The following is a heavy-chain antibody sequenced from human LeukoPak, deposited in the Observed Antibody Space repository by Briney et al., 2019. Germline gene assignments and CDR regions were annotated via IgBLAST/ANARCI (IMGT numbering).Heavy chain of an antibody. J-gene: IGHJ4*02. CDR2: INHSGST. D-gene: IGHD3-10*01. V-gene: IGHV4-34*01. CDR1: GGSFSGYY. CDR3: ARASVSGIIDY. Sequence: SVTLSLTCAVYGGSFSGYYWSWIRQPPGKGLEWIGEINHSGSTNYNPSLKSRVTISVDTSKNQFSLKLSSVTAADTAVYYCARASVSGIIDYWGQGTLVTVSS.